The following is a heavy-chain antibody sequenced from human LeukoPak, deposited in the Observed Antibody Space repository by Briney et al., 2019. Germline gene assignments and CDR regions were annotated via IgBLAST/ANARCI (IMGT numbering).Heavy chain of an antibody. CDR2: INPNSGGT. J-gene: IGHJ6*03. CDR3: ARVRIVVVPAAMDV. Sequence: VASVKVSCKASGYTFTGYYMHWVRQAPGQGIEWMGWINPNSGGTNYAQKFQGRVTMTRDTSISTAYMELSRLRSDDTAVYYCARVRIVVVPAAMDVWSKGTTVTVSS. V-gene: IGHV1-2*02. CDR1: GYTFTGYY. D-gene: IGHD2-2*01.